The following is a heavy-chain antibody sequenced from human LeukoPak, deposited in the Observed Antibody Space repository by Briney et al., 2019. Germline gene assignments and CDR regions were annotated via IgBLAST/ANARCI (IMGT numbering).Heavy chain of an antibody. CDR1: GYIFTSYW. J-gene: IGHJ4*02. CDR3: ARMTSDWYLDY. D-gene: IGHD6-19*01. CDR2: IYPGDSDT. V-gene: IGHV5-51*01. Sequence: GESLKISCKVSGYIFTSYWIGWVRQMPGKGLEWMGIIYPGDSDTKYSPSFQGQVTISADKSISTAYLRWSSLKASDTAMYYCARMTSDWYLDYWGQGTLVTVSS.